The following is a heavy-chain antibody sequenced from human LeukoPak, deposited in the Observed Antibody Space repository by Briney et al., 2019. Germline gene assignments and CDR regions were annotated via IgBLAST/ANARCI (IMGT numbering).Heavy chain of an antibody. CDR3: ARVAEYSSSWYPDY. J-gene: IGHJ4*02. Sequence: ASVKVSCKASGYTFTGYYMHWVRQAPGQGLEWMGWISAYNGNTNYAQKLQGRVTMTTDTSTSTAYMELRSLRSDDTAVYYCARVAEYSSSWYPDYWGQGTLVTVSS. V-gene: IGHV1-18*04. CDR1: GYTFTGYY. CDR2: ISAYNGNT. D-gene: IGHD6-13*01.